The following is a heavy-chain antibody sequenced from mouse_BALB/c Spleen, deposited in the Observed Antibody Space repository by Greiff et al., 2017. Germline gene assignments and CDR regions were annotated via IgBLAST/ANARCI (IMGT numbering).Heavy chain of an antibody. D-gene: IGHD4-1*01. J-gene: IGHJ3*01. Sequence: VQLKESGGDLVKPGGSLKLSCAASGFTFSSYGMSWVRQTPDKRLEWVATISSGGSYTYYPDSVKGRFTISRDNAKNTLYLQMSSLKSEDTAMYYCAPNWDVAYWGQGTLVTVSA. CDR1: GFTFSSYG. V-gene: IGHV5-6*01. CDR3: APNWDVAY. CDR2: ISSGGSYT.